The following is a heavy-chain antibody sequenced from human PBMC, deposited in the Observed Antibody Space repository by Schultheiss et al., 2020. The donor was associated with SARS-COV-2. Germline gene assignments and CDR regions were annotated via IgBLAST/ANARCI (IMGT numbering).Heavy chain of an antibody. Sequence: GGSLRLSCTASGFTFSSYAMHWVRQAPGKGLEWVAVISYDGSNKYYADSVKGRFTISRDNSRNTLYLQMNSLRAEDTAVYYCARDSGYYSPTYYFDYWGQGTLVTVSS. V-gene: IGHV3-30*01. CDR2: ISYDGSNK. D-gene: IGHD3-22*01. CDR3: ARDSGYYSPTYYFDY. CDR1: GFTFSSYA. J-gene: IGHJ4*02.